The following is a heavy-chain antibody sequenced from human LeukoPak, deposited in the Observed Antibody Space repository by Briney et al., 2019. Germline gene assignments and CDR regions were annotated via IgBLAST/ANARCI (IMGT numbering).Heavy chain of an antibody. CDR1: GDSVSNNSAT. CDR2: TFYKSKWYN. D-gene: IGHD4-23*01. Sequence: SQTLSLTCAISGDSVSNNSATWNSITQSPSKGLEWLGRTFYKSKWYNDYAVSVKNRISFTPDTSRNHFSFQLDPVAPEDTAVYYLARGPYYAGYLAYYFHALDVWGRGTTVTVSS. J-gene: IGHJ6*02. V-gene: IGHV6-1*01. CDR3: ARGPYYAGYLAYYFHALDV.